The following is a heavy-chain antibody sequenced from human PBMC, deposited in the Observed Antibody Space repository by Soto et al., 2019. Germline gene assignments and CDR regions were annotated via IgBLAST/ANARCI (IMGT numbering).Heavy chain of an antibody. J-gene: IGHJ4*02. CDR3: ARDRSMDGYNSRSVDY. CDR1: GGTFSSFG. V-gene: IGHV1-69*01. Sequence: VQLVQSGAEVKKPGSSVKVSCKASGGTFSSFGFNWVRQAPGQGLEWMGGIIPLYGTANHAQRVQGRVTISADESTSTVYMELISLRSEDTAIYYCARDRSMDGYNSRSVDYWGQGTLVTVSS. CDR2: IIPLYGTA. D-gene: IGHD5-12*01.